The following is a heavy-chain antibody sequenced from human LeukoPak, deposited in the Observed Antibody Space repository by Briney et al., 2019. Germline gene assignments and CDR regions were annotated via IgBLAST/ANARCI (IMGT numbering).Heavy chain of an antibody. CDR3: ARLTRKIDY. J-gene: IGHJ4*02. CDR2: IYHSGST. V-gene: IGHV4-38-2*01. Sequence: SETLSLTCAVSGYSIRSGYYWGWIRQPPGKGLEWIGSIYHSGSTYYNPSLKSRVTISVDTSKNQFSLKLSSVTAADTAVYYCARLTRKIDYWGQGTLVTVSS. CDR1: GYSIRSGYY. D-gene: IGHD3-16*01.